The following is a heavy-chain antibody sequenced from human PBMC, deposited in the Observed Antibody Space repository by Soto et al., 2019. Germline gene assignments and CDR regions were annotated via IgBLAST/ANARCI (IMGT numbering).Heavy chain of an antibody. Sequence: LSLTCVVSGGSISRGDFSWTWTRQPPGKGLEWVGYIYRSGSTYYNPSLKSPVSISLDKSKNQFSLNLTSVTAADTAVYYCARGKTNYFFDLWGQGHLVTVSS. CDR1: GGSISRGDFS. CDR3: ARGKTNYFFDL. CDR2: IYRSGST. V-gene: IGHV4-30-2*01. D-gene: IGHD3-10*01. J-gene: IGHJ4*02.